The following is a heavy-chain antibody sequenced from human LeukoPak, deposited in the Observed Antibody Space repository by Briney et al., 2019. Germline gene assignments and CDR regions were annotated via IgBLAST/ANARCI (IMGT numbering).Heavy chain of an antibody. CDR1: GFIFGDYN. V-gene: IGHV3-48*02. D-gene: IGHD3-22*01. CDR3: AREPPANYDSSGHYYAYFDC. Sequence: GGSLRLSCAASGFIFGDYNMNWVRQAPGKGLEWVSYISSGGSTTYYADSVKGRFTISRDNARNSLYLQMNGLTDEDTAVYYCAREPPANYDSSGHYYAYFDCWGQGALVTVSS. CDR2: ISSGGSTT. J-gene: IGHJ4*02.